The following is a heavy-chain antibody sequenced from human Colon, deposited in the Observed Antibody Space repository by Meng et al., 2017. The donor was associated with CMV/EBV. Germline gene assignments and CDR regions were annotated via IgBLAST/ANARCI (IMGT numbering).Heavy chain of an antibody. V-gene: IGHV4-34*01. D-gene: IGHD1-26*01. CDR3: ARRSGSYRLTYWFDP. Sequence: SETLSLTCAVYGGSFIGYSWSWIRQPPGKGPVWIGDIDHVGTTNYNPSLKSRVTISVDTSKNEFSLSLTSVTATDTAVYYCARRSGSYRLTYWFDPWGQGTLVTVSS. J-gene: IGHJ5*02. CDR1: GGSFIGYS. CDR2: IDHVGTT.